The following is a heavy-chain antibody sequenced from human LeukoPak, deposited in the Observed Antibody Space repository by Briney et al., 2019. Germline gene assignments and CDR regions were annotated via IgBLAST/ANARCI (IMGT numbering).Heavy chain of an antibody. J-gene: IGHJ4*02. Sequence: ASVKVSCKASGYKFTDDYMHWVRQAPGQGLGFMGWINPDSGFTNYAQKFKGRVTMTRDTSISTAYLEVRSLTSDDTAVYYCAPTAEAYTSWWKVWGQGTLVTASS. CDR2: INPDSGFT. V-gene: IGHV1-2*02. CDR3: APTAEAYTSWWKV. CDR1: GYKFTDDY. D-gene: IGHD3-16*01.